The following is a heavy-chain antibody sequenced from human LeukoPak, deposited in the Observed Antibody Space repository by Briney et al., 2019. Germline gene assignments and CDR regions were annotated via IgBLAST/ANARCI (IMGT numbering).Heavy chain of an antibody. CDR3: AKDPVLVGATPDAFDI. CDR2: IRFDGSDK. V-gene: IGHV3-30*02. Sequence: RGSLRLSCAASGFTFSSYGMHWVRQAPGKGLEWVAFIRFDGSDKNYADPVKGRFTISRDNSKNTLFLQMNSLRGEDTAVYYCAKDPVLVGATPDAFDIWGQGTMVTVSS. D-gene: IGHD1-26*01. CDR1: GFTFSSYG. J-gene: IGHJ3*02.